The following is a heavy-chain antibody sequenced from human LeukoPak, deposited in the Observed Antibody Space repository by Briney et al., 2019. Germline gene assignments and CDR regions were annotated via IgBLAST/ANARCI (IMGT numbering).Heavy chain of an antibody. Sequence: GGSLRLSCAASGFTFSSYGMSWVRQAPGKGLEWVSAISGSGGSTYYADSVKGRFSISRDNSKNTLYLQMNSLRAEDTAVYYCAKVAYSSDWYDIDYWGQGTLVTVSS. J-gene: IGHJ4*02. V-gene: IGHV3-23*01. D-gene: IGHD6-19*01. CDR3: AKVAYSSDWYDIDY. CDR1: GFTFSSYG. CDR2: ISGSGGST.